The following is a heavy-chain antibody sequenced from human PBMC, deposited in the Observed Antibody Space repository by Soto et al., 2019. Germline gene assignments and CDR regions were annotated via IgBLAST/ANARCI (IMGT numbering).Heavy chain of an antibody. J-gene: IGHJ4*02. CDR2: IYPGDSDT. CDR3: ARRDPTIGGYEL. V-gene: IGHV5-51*01. Sequence: GQSLRIWWRGAGGSCINLGSGCVRQMPGKGLEWMGIIYPGDSDTRYSPSFQGQVTISADKSISTAYLQWSSLKASDTAMYYCARRDPTIGGYELWGQGTLVTVSS. CDR1: GGSCINLG. D-gene: IGHD5-12*01.